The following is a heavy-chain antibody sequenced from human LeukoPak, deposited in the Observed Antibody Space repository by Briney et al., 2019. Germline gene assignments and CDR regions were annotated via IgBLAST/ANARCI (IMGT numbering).Heavy chain of an antibody. CDR3: ARAFLGGDY. D-gene: IGHD3-3*02. J-gene: IGHJ4*02. CDR2: ISDTSYTI. Sequence: GGSLRLSCVASGFTFSTYSMNWVRQAPGKGLEWVSYISDTSYTIYYADSVKGRFTISRDNAKNSLYLQMSRLRDEDTAVYYCARAFLGGDYWGKETLVPASS. V-gene: IGHV3-48*02. CDR1: GFTFSTYS.